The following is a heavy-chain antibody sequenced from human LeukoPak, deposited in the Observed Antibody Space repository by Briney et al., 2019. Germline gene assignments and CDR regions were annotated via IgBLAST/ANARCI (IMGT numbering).Heavy chain of an antibody. D-gene: IGHD4-17*01. CDR2: MSFDGDSE. Sequence: GGSLRLSCAASGFTFSTYPMHWVRQAPGKGLEWVAVMSFDGDSEYYSDSVRGRFTVSRDNAKSTLYLQMNSLRPEDTAVYYCARHLGATVNTLYYFDYWGQGTLVTVSS. CDR3: ARHLGATVNTLYYFDY. V-gene: IGHV3-30-3*01. CDR1: GFTFSTYP. J-gene: IGHJ4*02.